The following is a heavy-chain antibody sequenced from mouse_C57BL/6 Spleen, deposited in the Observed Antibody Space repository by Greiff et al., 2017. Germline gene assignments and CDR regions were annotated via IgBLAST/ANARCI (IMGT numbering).Heavy chain of an antibody. J-gene: IGHJ4*01. V-gene: IGHV1-42*01. CDR3: ARWNPLWGYAMDY. CDR2: ITPSTGGT. Sequence: EVKLVESGPELVKPGASVKISCKASGYSFTGYYMNWVKQSPEKSLEWIGEITPSTGGTTYNQKFKAKATLTVDKSSSTAYMQLKSLTSEDSAVYYCARWNPLWGYAMDYWGQGTSVTVSS. CDR1: GYSFTGYY. D-gene: IGHD1-1*02.